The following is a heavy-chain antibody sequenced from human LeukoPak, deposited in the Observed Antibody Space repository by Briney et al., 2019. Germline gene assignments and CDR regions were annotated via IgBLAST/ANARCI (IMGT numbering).Heavy chain of an antibody. Sequence: PGGSLRLSCAASGFRFNKAWMIWVRQAPGKGLEWVARIKTKPEGGTTDYAAPVKGRFTISRDDSKDTLYLQMNSLRTDDTALYYCTSSGSRWDYFDYWGQGTLATVSS. V-gene: IGHV3-15*05. J-gene: IGHJ4*02. CDR1: GFRFNKAW. D-gene: IGHD4-23*01. CDR3: TSSGSRWDYFDY. CDR2: IKTKPEGGTT.